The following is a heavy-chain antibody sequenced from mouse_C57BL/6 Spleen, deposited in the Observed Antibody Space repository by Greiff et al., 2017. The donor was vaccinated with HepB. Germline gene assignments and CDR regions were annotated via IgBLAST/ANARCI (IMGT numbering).Heavy chain of an antibody. CDR2: IDPETGGT. CDR3: TRPRRDY. Sequence: QVQLQQSGAELVRPGASVTLSCKASGYTFTDYEMHWVKQTPVHGLEWIGAIDPETGGTAYNQKFKGKAILTADKSSSTAYMELRILTSEDSAVYYCTRPRRDYWGQGTSVTVSS. V-gene: IGHV1-15*01. CDR1: GYTFTDYE. J-gene: IGHJ4*01.